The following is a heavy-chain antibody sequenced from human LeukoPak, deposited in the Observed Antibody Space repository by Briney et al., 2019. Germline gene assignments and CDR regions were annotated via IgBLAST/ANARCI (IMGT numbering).Heavy chain of an antibody. CDR3: ARGPLGRNGDYFDY. CDR1: GYTFTGYA. V-gene: IGHV1-3*01. Sequence: ASVKVSCKASGYTFTGYAIQWVRQDPGQRLEWMGWINAGNGNTKYSQKFQGRVTITRDTSANTVYMELSSLRSEDTAVYYCARGPLGRNGDYFDYWGQGTLVTVSS. D-gene: IGHD7-27*01. J-gene: IGHJ4*02. CDR2: INAGNGNT.